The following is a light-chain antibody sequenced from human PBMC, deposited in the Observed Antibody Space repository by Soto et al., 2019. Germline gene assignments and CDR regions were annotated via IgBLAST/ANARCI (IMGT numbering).Light chain of an antibody. CDR2: GAS. Sequence: ETVLTQTPGSLSLSPGERATLSFRASRSVTSNYLAWYQHKPGQTPRLLIYGASNRDSGVPDRFSGSGSGTDFTLTISRLEPEDFAVYYCQQYIEIPCTFGLVTKVDIK. V-gene: IGKV3-20*01. CDR1: RSVTSNY. J-gene: IGKJ1*01. CDR3: QQYIEIPCT.